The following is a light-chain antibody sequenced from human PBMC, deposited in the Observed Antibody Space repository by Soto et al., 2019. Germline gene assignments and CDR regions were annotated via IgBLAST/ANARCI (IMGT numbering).Light chain of an antibody. J-gene: IGLJ2*01. CDR1: SSDVGGYNF. V-gene: IGLV2-8*01. CDR3: SSYAGSNNFVV. CDR2: EVS. Sequence: QSALTQSPSASGSPGQSVTISCTGTSSDVGGYNFVSWYQQHPGKAPKLMIYEVSERPSGVPDRFSGSKSGNTASLTVSGLQAEDEADYYCSSYAGSNNFVVFGGGTKLTVL.